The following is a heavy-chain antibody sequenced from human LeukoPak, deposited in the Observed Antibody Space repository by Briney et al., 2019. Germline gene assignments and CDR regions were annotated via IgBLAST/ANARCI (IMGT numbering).Heavy chain of an antibody. J-gene: IGHJ4*02. CDR2: ISWNSGSI. D-gene: IGHD3-22*01. Sequence: SGGSLRLSCAASGFTFDDYAMHWVRQAPGMGLEWVSGISWNSGSIGYADSVKGRFTISRDNAKNSLYLQMNSLRAEDTALYYCAKDMHYYDSSGYYRLWGQGTLVTVSS. CDR3: AKDMHYYDSSGYYRL. V-gene: IGHV3-9*01. CDR1: GFTFDDYA.